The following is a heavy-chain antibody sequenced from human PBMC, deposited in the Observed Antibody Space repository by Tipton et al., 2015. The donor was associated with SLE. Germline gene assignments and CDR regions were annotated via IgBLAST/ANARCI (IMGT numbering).Heavy chain of an antibody. CDR2: ISFDGGNK. CDR3: ARDPRVPSGSGLGFDY. CDR1: GFTFSSYA. J-gene: IGHJ4*02. D-gene: IGHD6-19*01. Sequence: SLRLSCAASGFTFSSYAMHWVRQAPGKGLEWVAVISFDGGNKYYADSVKGRFTISRDNSKNTLYVLMNSLRVEDTALYYCARDPRVPSGSGLGFDYWGQGTLVTVSS. V-gene: IGHV3-30-3*01.